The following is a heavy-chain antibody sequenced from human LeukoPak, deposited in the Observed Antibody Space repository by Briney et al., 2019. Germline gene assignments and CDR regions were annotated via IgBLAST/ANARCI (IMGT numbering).Heavy chain of an antibody. D-gene: IGHD6-19*01. CDR1: GGSISSSNW. CDR2: IFHSGST. J-gene: IGHJ4*02. Sequence: SGTLSLTCAVSGGSISSSNWWSWVRQPPGKGLEWIGEIFHSGSTNYKSSLKSRVTILVDKSKNQFSLKLSSVTAADTAVYYCARVLAVAGTWWTTRNYYFDYWGQGTLVTVSS. V-gene: IGHV4-4*02. CDR3: ARVLAVAGTWWTTRNYYFDY.